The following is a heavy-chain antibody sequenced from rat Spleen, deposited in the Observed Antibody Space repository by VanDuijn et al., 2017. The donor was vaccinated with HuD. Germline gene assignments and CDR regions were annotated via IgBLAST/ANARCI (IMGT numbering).Heavy chain of an antibody. CDR2: ISTGGGNT. Sequence: EVQLVESGGGLVQPGRSLKLSCAASGFTFTNYDMAWVRQAPTKGLEWVASISTGGGNTYYRDSVKGRFTISRDNAKSTLYLQMDSLTSEDTATYYCATGPRILRLGYFAYWGQGTLVTVSS. CDR1: GFTFTNYD. V-gene: IGHV5-25*01. CDR3: ATGPRILRLGYFAY. D-gene: IGHD1-6*01. J-gene: IGHJ3*01.